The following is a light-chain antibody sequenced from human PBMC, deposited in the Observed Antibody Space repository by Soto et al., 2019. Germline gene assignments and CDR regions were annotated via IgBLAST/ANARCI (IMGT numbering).Light chain of an antibody. CDR3: QQLYSHPLT. Sequence: IQLTQSPSSLSASVGDRVTITCRASQGITSYLAWYHQIPGKAPGLLIYSASTLQSGVPSRFSGSGYGTDFSLTISNLQPEDFATYYCQQLYSHPLTFGGGTKVDIK. CDR2: SAS. J-gene: IGKJ4*01. V-gene: IGKV1-9*01. CDR1: QGITSY.